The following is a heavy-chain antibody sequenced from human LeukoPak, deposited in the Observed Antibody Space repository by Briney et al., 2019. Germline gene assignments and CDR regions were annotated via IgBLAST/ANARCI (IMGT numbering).Heavy chain of an antibody. J-gene: IGHJ4*02. D-gene: IGHD3-22*01. V-gene: IGHV4-39*01. CDR2: IYYSGST. CDR1: GGSISSSSYY. CDR3: ARHSEDYYDSSGYSHY. Sequence: SETLSLTRTVSGGSISSSSYYWGWIRQPPGKGLEWIGSIYYSGSTYYNPSLKSRVTISVDTSKSQFSLKLSSVTAADTAVYYCARHSEDYYDSSGYSHYWGQGTLVTVSS.